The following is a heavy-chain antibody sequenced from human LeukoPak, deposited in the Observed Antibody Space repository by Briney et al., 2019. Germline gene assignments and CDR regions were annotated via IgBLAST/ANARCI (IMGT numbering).Heavy chain of an antibody. V-gene: IGHV1-3*01. J-gene: IGHJ4*02. D-gene: IGHD3-10*01. CDR2: INAGNGDT. CDR1: GYTFTSYA. CDR3: ARTGITMVRGVFNFDY. Sequence: ASVKVSCKASGYTFTSYAVHWVRQAPGQRLGWMGWINAGNGDTKYSQKFQGRVTITRDTSASTAYMELSSLRSEDTAAYYCARTGITMVRGVFNFDYWGQGTLVTVSS.